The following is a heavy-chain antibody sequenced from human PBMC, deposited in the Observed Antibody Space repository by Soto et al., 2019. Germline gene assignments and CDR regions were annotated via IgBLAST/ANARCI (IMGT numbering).Heavy chain of an antibody. CDR3: ARLPGYSTGWSPFDF. CDR1: RIPLTNYL. CDR2: INSDGSTT. J-gene: IGHJ4*02. Sequence: GGSLRLSCAASRIPLTNYLMNLVRPAPRKGLVWVSRINSDGSTTSHPGSVKGRFTLSRDNAKNTLYLQMNSLRAEDTAVYYCARLPGYSTGWSPFDFWGQGTQVTVSS. D-gene: IGHD6-19*01. V-gene: IGHV3-74*01.